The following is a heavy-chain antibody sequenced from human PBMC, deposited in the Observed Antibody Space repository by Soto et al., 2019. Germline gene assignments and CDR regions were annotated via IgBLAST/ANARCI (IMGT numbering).Heavy chain of an antibody. Sequence: QVQLVQSGAEVMQPGSSVKVSCTASGGTFSRHAISWVRQAPGQGLEWMGGIIPIVGTANHAQKFQGRVTMIADESTRTVYMELSSLRSEDTAMYDCARWWGYDSKDYYFADWGQGTLVIVSS. CDR1: GGTFSRHA. CDR2: IIPIVGTA. J-gene: IGHJ4*02. CDR3: ARWWGYDSKDYYFAD. V-gene: IGHV1-69*01. D-gene: IGHD3-22*01.